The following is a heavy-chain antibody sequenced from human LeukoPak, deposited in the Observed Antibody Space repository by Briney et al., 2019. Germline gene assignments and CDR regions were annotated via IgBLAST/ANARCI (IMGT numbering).Heavy chain of an antibody. CDR1: GFTFDDYG. CDR2: ISGSGGST. CDR3: AKDGSFEDGGNWFDP. D-gene: IGHD4-23*01. J-gene: IGHJ5*02. Sequence: GGSLRLSCAASGFTFDDYGMSWVRQAPGKGLEWVSAISGSGGSTYYADSVKGRFTISRDNSKNTLYLQMNSLRAEDTAVYYCAKDGSFEDGGNWFDPWGQGTLVTVSS. V-gene: IGHV3-23*01.